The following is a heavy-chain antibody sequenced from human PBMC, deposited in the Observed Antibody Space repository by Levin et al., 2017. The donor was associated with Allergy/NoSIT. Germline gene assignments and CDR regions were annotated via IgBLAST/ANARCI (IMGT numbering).Heavy chain of an antibody. Sequence: SLRLSCAASGFTFDDYAMHWVRQAPGKGLEWVSGISWNSGSIGYADSVKGRFTISRDNAKNSLYLQMNSLRAEDTALYYCAKRSGGGSGYYRAFDIWGQGTMVTVSS. D-gene: IGHD3-3*01. V-gene: IGHV3-9*01. CDR1: GFTFDDYA. J-gene: IGHJ3*02. CDR2: ISWNSGSI. CDR3: AKRSGGGSGYYRAFDI.